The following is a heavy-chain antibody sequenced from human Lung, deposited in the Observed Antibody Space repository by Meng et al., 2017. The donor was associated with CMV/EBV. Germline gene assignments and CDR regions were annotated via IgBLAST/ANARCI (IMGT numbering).Heavy chain of an antibody. CDR1: GFTFSAFD. CDR2: VRGKSNSYAT. D-gene: IGHD1-26*01. J-gene: IGHJ4*02. CDR3: SSTISGSYDY. Sequence: GASLKISCAASGFTFSAFDMYWLRQASGKGLEWVGRVRGKSNSYATAYGASVEGRFTISRDDSKNTAYLQMNNLKTEDTAVYYCSSTISGSYDYWGQGTLVTVSS. V-gene: IGHV3-73*01.